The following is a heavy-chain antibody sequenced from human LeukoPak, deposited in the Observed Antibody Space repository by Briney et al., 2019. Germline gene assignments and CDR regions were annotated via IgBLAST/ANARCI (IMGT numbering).Heavy chain of an antibody. Sequence: GGSLRLSCAASGFTFSSYSMNWVRQAPGKGLEWVSSISSSSRYIYYGDSVKGRFTISRDNAKNSLYLQMNSLRAEDTAVYYCATLPEDCSGGSCYSGDYWGQGTLVTVSS. V-gene: IGHV3-21*01. CDR3: ATLPEDCSGGSCYSGDY. CDR2: ISSSSRYI. J-gene: IGHJ4*02. CDR1: GFTFSSYS. D-gene: IGHD2-15*01.